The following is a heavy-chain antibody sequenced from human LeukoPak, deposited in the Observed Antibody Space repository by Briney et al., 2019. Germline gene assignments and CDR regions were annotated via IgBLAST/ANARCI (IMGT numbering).Heavy chain of an antibody. D-gene: IGHD3-10*01. CDR3: ARGYGGSGSYYYYGMDI. V-gene: IGHV4-38-2*02. J-gene: IGHJ6*02. CDR1: GYSISSGFY. CDR2: IYHSGGT. Sequence: SETLSLTCTVSGYSISSGFYWGWIRQSPEKGLEWIGTIYHSGGTYYNPSLKSRVTISVDTSKNQFSPKLSSVTAADTAVYYCARGYGGSGSYYYYGMDIWGQGTTVTVSS.